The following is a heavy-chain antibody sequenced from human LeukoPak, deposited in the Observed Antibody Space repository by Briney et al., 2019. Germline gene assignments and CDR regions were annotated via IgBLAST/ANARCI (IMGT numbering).Heavy chain of an antibody. J-gene: IGHJ3*01. CDR1: GYSFTSYC. Sequence: GESLQISCKVSGYSFTSYCIGWGRRMPGKGGGWRGMIYPGESGPTYSPSFQGQVTISVDKSINPAYLQWSSLQASDTAMYYCGMSGDRVPLQDDVFDVWGQGTMVTVST. V-gene: IGHV5-51*01. CDR3: GMSGDRVPLQDDVFDV. CDR2: IYPGESGP. D-gene: IGHD1-26*01.